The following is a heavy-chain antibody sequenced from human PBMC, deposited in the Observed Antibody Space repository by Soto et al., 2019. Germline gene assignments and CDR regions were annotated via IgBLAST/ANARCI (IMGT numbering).Heavy chain of an antibody. Sequence: SETLSLTCTVSGGSISSGDYYWSWIRQPPGKGLEGIGYIYYSGSTYYNPSLKSRVTISVDTAKNQFSLKLSSVTAADTVVYHWARATVLVITQYFDYWGQGTLVTVSS. CDR3: ARATVLVITQYFDY. J-gene: IGHJ4*02. CDR2: IYYSGST. CDR1: GGSISSGDYY. V-gene: IGHV4-30-4*01. D-gene: IGHD3-22*01.